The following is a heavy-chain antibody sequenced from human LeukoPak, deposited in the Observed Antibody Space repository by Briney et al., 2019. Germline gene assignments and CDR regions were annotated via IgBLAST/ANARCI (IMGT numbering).Heavy chain of an antibody. Sequence: SVKVSCKASGGTFSSYAISWVRQAPGQGLEWMGGIIPIFGTANYAQKFQGRVTITTDEATTTAYMELVSLTSEDTAVYYCARRQALRGRHRAFDPWGQGTLVTVTS. CDR3: ARRQALRGRHRAFDP. J-gene: IGHJ5*02. V-gene: IGHV1-69*05. CDR1: GGTFSSYA. CDR2: IIPIFGTA. D-gene: IGHD6-25*01.